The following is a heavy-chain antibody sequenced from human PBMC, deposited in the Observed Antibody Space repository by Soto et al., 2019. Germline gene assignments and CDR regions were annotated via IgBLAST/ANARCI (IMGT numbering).Heavy chain of an antibody. CDR2: IIPIFGTV. CDR1: GGTFSNYP. CDR3: ARGNHRWLQLWYFDL. Sequence: QVQLVQSGAEAKKPGSSVKVSCEASGGTFSNYPISWVRQAPGQGLEWMGGIIPIFGTVNYAQKFQGRVTITADESTSTAYMELSSLRSEDTAVYYCARGNHRWLQLWYFDLWGRGTLVTVSS. D-gene: IGHD5-12*01. V-gene: IGHV1-69*12. J-gene: IGHJ2*01.